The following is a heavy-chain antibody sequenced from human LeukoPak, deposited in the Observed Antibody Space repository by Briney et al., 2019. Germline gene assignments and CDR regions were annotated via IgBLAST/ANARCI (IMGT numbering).Heavy chain of an antibody. D-gene: IGHD3-16*01. V-gene: IGHV3-30*04. J-gene: IGHJ4*02. Sequence: GGSLRLSCAASGFTFSSYAMHWVRQAPGKGLEWVAVISYDGSNKYYADSVKGRFTIPRDNSKNTLYLQMNSLRAEDTAVYYCARDPLPGYDSYAYYFDYWGQGTLVTVSS. CDR3: ARDPLPGYDSYAYYFDY. CDR2: ISYDGSNK. CDR1: GFTFSSYA.